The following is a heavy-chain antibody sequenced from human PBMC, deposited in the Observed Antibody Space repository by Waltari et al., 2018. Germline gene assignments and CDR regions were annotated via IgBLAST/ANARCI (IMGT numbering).Heavy chain of an antibody. J-gene: IGHJ4*02. D-gene: IGHD4-17*01. CDR3: ARLPYGGRPFDY. Sequence: QVQLQQGGAGLLQPSETLSLTCAVYGGSFSGYYWSWLRQPPGKGLEWIGEINHGGRTDYNTSLKSRVTISVDTSKNQFSLKLSSVTAADTAVYYCARLPYGGRPFDYWGQGTLVTVSS. CDR2: INHGGRT. CDR1: GGSFSGYY. V-gene: IGHV4-34*01.